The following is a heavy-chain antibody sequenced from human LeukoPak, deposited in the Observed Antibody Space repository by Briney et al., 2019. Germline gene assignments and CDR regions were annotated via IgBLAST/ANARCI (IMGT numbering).Heavy chain of an antibody. D-gene: IGHD2/OR15-2a*01. Sequence: PGGSLRLSCAASGFIFSSYGMHWVRQAPDKGLEWVAFIRYDGSRKYYADSVKGRFTISRDNSKNTLYLQMNSLRAEDTAVYYCAREEIVTQGAFDIWGQGTMVTVSS. CDR2: IRYDGSRK. J-gene: IGHJ3*02. V-gene: IGHV3-30*02. CDR3: AREEIVTQGAFDI. CDR1: GFIFSSYG.